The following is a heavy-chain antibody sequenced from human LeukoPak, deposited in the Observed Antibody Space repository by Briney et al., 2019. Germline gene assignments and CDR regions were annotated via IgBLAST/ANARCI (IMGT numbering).Heavy chain of an antibody. CDR3: ARVYYNSLGYAFDV. J-gene: IGHJ3*01. D-gene: IGHD3-22*01. CDR2: ISGSRSTT. Sequence: GGSLRLSCAASGFIFTDYYMSWIPQAPRKGLGWVSYISGSRSTTYYADSVKGRFTISRDNVKNSLFLQMDSLRAEDTALYFCARVYYNSLGYAFDVWGQGTMVSVTS. CDR1: GFIFTDYY. V-gene: IGHV3-11*04.